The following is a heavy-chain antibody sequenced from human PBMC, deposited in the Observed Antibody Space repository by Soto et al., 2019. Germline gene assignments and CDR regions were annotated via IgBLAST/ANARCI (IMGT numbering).Heavy chain of an antibody. D-gene: IGHD3-22*01. CDR3: AKDTYYHDSSGYYTFDY. CDR1: GFIFSSYG. J-gene: IGHJ4*02. Sequence: VQLVESGGGVVQPGRSLRLSCAASGFIFSSYGMHWVRQAPGKGLEWVAGTSYEGSKEYYTDSVKGRFTISRDNSKSTVYLQMSSLRDDDTAVYYCAKDTYYHDSSGYYTFDYWGQGTLVTVSS. V-gene: IGHV3-30*18. CDR2: TSYEGSKE.